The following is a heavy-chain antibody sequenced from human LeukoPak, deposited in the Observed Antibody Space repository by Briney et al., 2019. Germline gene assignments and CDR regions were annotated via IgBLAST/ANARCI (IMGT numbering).Heavy chain of an antibody. Sequence: ASVKVSCKASGYTFTNYGFNWLRQAPGQGLEWMGNSAYNGNTNYAQKFQDRVTMTTDTSTSTASMELRSLRSDDTAVYYCARYNSMFRGVTTSDYWGQGTLVTVSS. V-gene: IGHV1-18*01. D-gene: IGHD3-10*01. CDR3: ARYNSMFRGVTTSDY. CDR2: NSAYNGNT. J-gene: IGHJ4*02. CDR1: GYTFTNYG.